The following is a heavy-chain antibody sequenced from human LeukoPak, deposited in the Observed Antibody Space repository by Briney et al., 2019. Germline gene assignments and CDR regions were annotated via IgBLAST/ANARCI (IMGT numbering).Heavy chain of an antibody. J-gene: IGHJ4*02. CDR1: GFTFSSYW. D-gene: IGHD6-13*01. Sequence: GGSLRLSCAASGFTFSSYWMSWVRQAPGKGLEWVANIKQDGSEKYYVDSVKGRFTISRDNAKNSLYLQMNSLRAEDTAVYYCARDHGSSWYRGRDYFDYWGPGTLVTVSS. CDR3: ARDHGSSWYRGRDYFDY. CDR2: IKQDGSEK. V-gene: IGHV3-7*01.